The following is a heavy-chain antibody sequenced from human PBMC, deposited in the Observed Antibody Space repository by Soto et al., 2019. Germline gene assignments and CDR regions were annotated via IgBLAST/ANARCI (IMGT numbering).Heavy chain of an antibody. D-gene: IGHD4-17*01. CDR2: IYYSGST. CDR1: GGSISSYY. Sequence: PAETLSVTCTVSGGSISSYYWSWIRQPPGKGLEWIGYIYYSGSTNYNPCLKSRVTISVDTSKNQFSLKLSSVTAADTAVYYCARASYYGDPKTFDYWGQGTLVTVSS. V-gene: IGHV4-59*01. J-gene: IGHJ4*02. CDR3: ARASYYGDPKTFDY.